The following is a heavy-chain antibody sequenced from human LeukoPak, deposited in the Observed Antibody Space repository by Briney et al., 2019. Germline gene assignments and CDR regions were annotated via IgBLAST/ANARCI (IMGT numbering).Heavy chain of an antibody. V-gene: IGHV3-30*18. D-gene: IGHD6-13*01. CDR1: GFTFSSNF. CDR3: VEDRSNTWSFDY. Sequence: GGSLRLSCAASGFTFSSNFMHWGRQAPDKGLEWVAFISNDGSNKNYIDSVKGRFTISRDNSKNTLYLQMNSLRVEDTAVYFCVEDRSNTWSFDYWGQGTVVTVSS. CDR2: ISNDGSNK. J-gene: IGHJ4*02.